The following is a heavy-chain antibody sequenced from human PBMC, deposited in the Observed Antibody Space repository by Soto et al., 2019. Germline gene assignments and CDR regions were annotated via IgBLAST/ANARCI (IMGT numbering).Heavy chain of an antibody. V-gene: IGHV3-23*01. J-gene: IGHJ4*02. D-gene: IGHD3-22*01. CDR1: GFTLSSYA. CDR3: TKGYYYDTCGYFDS. CDR2: ISAGGGRT. Sequence: PGGSLRLSCAASGFTLSSYAMGWVHQAPGKGLELVSTISAGGGRTYYADSVKGRFTISRDNTKNTLYLQMNSLRAEDTAAYYCTKGYYYDTCGYFDSWGQGTLVTVSS.